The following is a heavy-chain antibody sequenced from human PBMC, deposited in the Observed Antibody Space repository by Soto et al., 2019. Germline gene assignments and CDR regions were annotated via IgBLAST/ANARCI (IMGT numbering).Heavy chain of an antibody. Sequence: QVQLQESGPGLVKPSETLSLTCTVSGGSFKSGSYSWSWIRQPPGKGLECIGYVYHTGRTSYNTSLKSRVSRSMDTSKNQFCLNMDSVTAGDTGVYFCARDFAYFDSWGQGTLVTVSS. J-gene: IGHJ4*02. V-gene: IGHV4-61*01. D-gene: IGHD3-3*01. CDR1: GGSFKSGSYS. CDR3: ARDFAYFDS. CDR2: VYHTGRT.